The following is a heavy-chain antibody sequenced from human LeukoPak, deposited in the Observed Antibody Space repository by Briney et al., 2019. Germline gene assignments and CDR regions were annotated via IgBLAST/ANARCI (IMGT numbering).Heavy chain of an antibody. CDR3: ARDRQSYDLQDAFDI. Sequence: ASVKVSCKASGYTFTGYYMHWVRQAPGQGLEWMGWINPNSGGTNYAQKFQGRVTMTRDTSISTAYMELSRLRSDDTAVYHCARDRQSYDLQDAFDIWGQGTMVTVSS. V-gene: IGHV1-2*02. CDR1: GYTFTGYY. D-gene: IGHD3-3*01. J-gene: IGHJ3*02. CDR2: INPNSGGT.